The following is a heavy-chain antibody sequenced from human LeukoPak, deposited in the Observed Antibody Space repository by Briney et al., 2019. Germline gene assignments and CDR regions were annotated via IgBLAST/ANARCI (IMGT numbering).Heavy chain of an antibody. CDR2: INEDGSVK. V-gene: IGHV3-7*01. J-gene: IGHJ4*02. Sequence: GGSLILSCAASGFTFGSYCMSWVRQAPGKGLEWVANINEDGSVKYYVDSVKGRFTISRDNAKKSLSLHMNNLRAEDTAIYYCARVDYVWGTYRYTCDYWGQGTLVTVSS. CDR3: ARVDYVWGTYRYTCDY. D-gene: IGHD3-16*02. CDR1: GFTFGSYC.